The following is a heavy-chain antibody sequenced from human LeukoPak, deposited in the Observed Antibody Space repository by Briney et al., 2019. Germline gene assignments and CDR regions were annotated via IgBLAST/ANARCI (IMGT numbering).Heavy chain of an antibody. Sequence: GGSLRLSCAASGFTFSTYAMTWVRQAPGKGLEWVSLISGTGGSTYYADSVKGRFTISRDNSKNTLYLQMNSLRAEDTAVYYCAKDDGGSYYIYYYYMDVWGKGTTVTISS. CDR1: GFTFSTYA. D-gene: IGHD1-26*01. CDR3: AKDDGGSYYIYYYYMDV. CDR2: ISGTGGST. J-gene: IGHJ6*03. V-gene: IGHV3-23*01.